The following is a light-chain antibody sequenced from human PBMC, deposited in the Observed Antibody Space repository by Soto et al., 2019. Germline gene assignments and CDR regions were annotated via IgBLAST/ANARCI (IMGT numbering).Light chain of an antibody. Sequence: QSALTQPASVSGSPGQSITISCTGTSSDVGGYNYVSWYQQHPGKAPKLMIYDVSNRPAGVSNRFSGSKSGNTASLTISGLQAEDEADYYCSSYTISSTLYFFGTGTKVTVL. J-gene: IGLJ1*01. CDR1: SSDVGGYNY. V-gene: IGLV2-14*01. CDR2: DVS. CDR3: SSYTISSTLYF.